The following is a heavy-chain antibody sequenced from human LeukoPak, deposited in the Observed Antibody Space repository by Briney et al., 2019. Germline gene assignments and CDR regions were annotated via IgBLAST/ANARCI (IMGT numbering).Heavy chain of an antibody. V-gene: IGHV3-30*03. CDR2: ISFDASNK. CDR1: RYTFSSYG. Sequence: GGSLRLFCAASRYTFSSYGMHWVRQAPGKGLEWVAVISFDASNKYYADSVKGRFTISRDNSKNTLYLQMNSLRAEDAAVYYCATEGSFDYWGQGTLVTVSS. J-gene: IGHJ4*02. CDR3: ATEGSFDY.